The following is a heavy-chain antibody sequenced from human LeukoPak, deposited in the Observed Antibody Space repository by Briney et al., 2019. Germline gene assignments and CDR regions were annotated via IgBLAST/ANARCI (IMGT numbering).Heavy chain of an antibody. CDR2: AYGDGNNQ. Sequence: GGSLRLSCAASGFSFSTYGMHWVRQAPGKGLEWVAVAYGDGNNQYYADSVKGRFTNSKDISKNTLFVQMNSLRAEDTAVYYCATGRGYYYDHWGQGTLVTVSS. D-gene: IGHD3-22*01. V-gene: IGHV3-33*01. CDR3: ATGRGYYYDH. J-gene: IGHJ4*02. CDR1: GFSFSTYG.